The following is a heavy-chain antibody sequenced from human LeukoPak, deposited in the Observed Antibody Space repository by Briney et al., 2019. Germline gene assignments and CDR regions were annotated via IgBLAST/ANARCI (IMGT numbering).Heavy chain of an antibody. CDR3: AKKADAFDI. CDR1: GFTFDDYA. V-gene: IGHV3-9*01. J-gene: IGHJ3*02. CDR2: ISWNSGSI. Sequence: GGSLRLSCAASGFTFDDYAMHWVRQAPGKDLEWVSGISWNSGSIGYADSVKGRFTISRDNAKSSLYLQMNSLRAEDTALYYCAKKADAFDIWGQGTMVTVSS.